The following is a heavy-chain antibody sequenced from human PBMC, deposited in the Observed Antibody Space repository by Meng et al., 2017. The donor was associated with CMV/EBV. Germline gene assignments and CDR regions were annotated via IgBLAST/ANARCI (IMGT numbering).Heavy chain of an antibody. CDR2: ISIDGRDE. CDR3: ARARGYCSTTSCWRTLDY. V-gene: IGHV3-30*04. D-gene: IGHD2-2*01. J-gene: IGHJ4*02. Sequence: GESLKISCVASGFTFGSYSIHWVRQAPGKGPEWVAVISIDGRDEYYAESVKGRFTISRDNSKNTLDLQATSLRPEDTALYYCARARGYCSTTSCWRTLDYWGQGTLVTVSS. CDR1: GFTFGSYS.